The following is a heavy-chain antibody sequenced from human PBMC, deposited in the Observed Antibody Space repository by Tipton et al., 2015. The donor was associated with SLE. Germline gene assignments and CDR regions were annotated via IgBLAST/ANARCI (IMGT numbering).Heavy chain of an antibody. CDR3: AKAPTGAAALDY. Sequence: AVSGFTFDDYAMHWVRQAPGKGLEWVSGISWNSGSIGYADSVKGRFTISRDNAKNSLYLQMNSLRAEDTALYYCAKAPTGAAALDYWGQGTLVTVSS. J-gene: IGHJ4*02. V-gene: IGHV3-9*01. CDR2: ISWNSGSI. CDR1: GFTFDDYA. D-gene: IGHD6-13*01.